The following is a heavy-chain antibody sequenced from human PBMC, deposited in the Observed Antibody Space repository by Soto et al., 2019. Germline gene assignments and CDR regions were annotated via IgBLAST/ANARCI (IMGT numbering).Heavy chain of an antibody. CDR1: GDSVPSNSAA. D-gene: IGHD1-7*01. CDR3: ASDSLTGTTEGYYYYGMDV. Sequence: PSQTLSLTCAISGDSVPSNSAAWNWIRQSPSRGLEWLGRTYYRSKWYNDYAVSVKSRITINPDTSKNQFSLQLNSVTPEDTAVYYCASDSLTGTTEGYYYYGMDVWGQGTTVTVSS. V-gene: IGHV6-1*01. CDR2: TYYRSKWYN. J-gene: IGHJ6*02.